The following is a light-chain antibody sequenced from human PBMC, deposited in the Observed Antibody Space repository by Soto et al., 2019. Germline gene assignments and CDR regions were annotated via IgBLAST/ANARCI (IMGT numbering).Light chain of an antibody. V-gene: IGKV3-15*01. CDR2: GAS. CDR1: QGISRK. CDR3: QQYHTWPIT. Sequence: IVMTQSPATLSVAPGERVTFSCRASQGISRKVAWYQHKPGQAPRLLISGASTGATGIPARFSGSGSGTEFTLTISTLQSEDFAIYYCQQYHTWPITFGGGTKVEIK. J-gene: IGKJ4*01.